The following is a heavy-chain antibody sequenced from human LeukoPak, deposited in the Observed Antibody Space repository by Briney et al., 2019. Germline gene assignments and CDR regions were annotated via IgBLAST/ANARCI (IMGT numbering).Heavy chain of an antibody. CDR1: GYSISSGYY. V-gene: IGHV4-38-2*02. D-gene: IGHD3-22*01. J-gene: IGHJ4*02. CDR2: IYHSGST. CDR3: AIYYYDSSGYSLDY. Sequence: SETLSLTCTVSGYSISSGYYWGWIRQPPGKGLEWIGSIYHSGSTYYNPSLKSRVTISVDTSKNQFALKLSSVTAADTAVYYCAIYYYDSSGYSLDYWGQGTLVTVSS.